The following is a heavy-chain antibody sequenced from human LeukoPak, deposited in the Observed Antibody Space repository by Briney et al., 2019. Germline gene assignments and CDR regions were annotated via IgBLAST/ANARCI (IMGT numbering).Heavy chain of an antibody. CDR2: IIPILGIA. V-gene: IGHV1-69*04. CDR3: ASLATIRGRDDAFDI. D-gene: IGHD5-12*01. CDR1: GGTFSSYA. Sequence: GASVKVSCKASGGTFSSYAISWVRQAPGQGLEWKGRIIPILGIANYAQKFQGRVTMTRDTSISTAYMELSRLRSDDTAVYYCASLATIRGRDDAFDIWGQGTMVTVSS. J-gene: IGHJ3*02.